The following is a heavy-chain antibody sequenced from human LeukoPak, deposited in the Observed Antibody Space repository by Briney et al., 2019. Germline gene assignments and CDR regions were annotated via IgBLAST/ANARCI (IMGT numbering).Heavy chain of an antibody. V-gene: IGHV3-21*01. CDR1: GFTSSSYS. J-gene: IGHJ4*02. CDR2: ISSSSSYI. D-gene: IGHD6-19*01. CDR3: ARVPLYSSGFVTMDF. Sequence: GGSLRLSCAASGFTSSSYSMNWVRQAPGEGLEWVSSISSSSSYIYYADSVKGRFTISRDNAKNLLYLQMNSLKAEDTAVYYCARVPLYSSGFVTMDFWGQGTLVTVSS.